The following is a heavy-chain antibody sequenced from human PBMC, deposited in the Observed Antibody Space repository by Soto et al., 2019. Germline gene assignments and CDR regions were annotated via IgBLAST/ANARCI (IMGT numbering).Heavy chain of an antibody. CDR1: GYTFTGYY. Sequence: ASVKVSCKASGYTFTGYYMHWVRQAPGQGLEWMGWINPNSGGTNYAQKFQGWVTMTRDTSISTAYVELSRLRSDDTAVYYCARGTGVRGVTSEYYYYGMDVWGQGTTVTVSS. V-gene: IGHV1-2*04. CDR3: ARGTGVRGVTSEYYYYGMDV. J-gene: IGHJ6*02. D-gene: IGHD3-10*01. CDR2: INPNSGGT.